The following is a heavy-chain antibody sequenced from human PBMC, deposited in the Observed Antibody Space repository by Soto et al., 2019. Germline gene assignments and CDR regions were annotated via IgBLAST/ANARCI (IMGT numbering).Heavy chain of an antibody. J-gene: IGHJ4*02. CDR3: ARGRLGYCSGGSCPKAYDY. Sequence: SQTLSLTCVISGDSVSSNSAAWNWIRQSPSRGLEWLGRTYYRSKWYNDYAVSVKSRITINPDTSKNQFSLLLNSVTPEDTAVYYCARGRLGYCSGGSCPKAYDYWGQGTLVTVSS. CDR1: GDSVSSNSAA. V-gene: IGHV6-1*01. D-gene: IGHD2-15*01. CDR2: TYYRSKWYN.